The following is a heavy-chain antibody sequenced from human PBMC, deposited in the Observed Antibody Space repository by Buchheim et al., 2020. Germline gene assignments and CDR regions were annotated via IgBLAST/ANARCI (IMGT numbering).Heavy chain of an antibody. CDR1: GFTFSSSW. J-gene: IGHJ5*02. Sequence: EVQLVESGGDLIQPGGSLRLSCAASGFTFSSSWMHWVRQVPGKGLVWVSSIKSDGSRTTYADSVKGRFTISRDNGKNKLYLQMSGLRVEDTAVYFCAKYGSSWGQGTL. V-gene: IGHV3-74*03. D-gene: IGHD6-6*01. CDR3: AKYGSS. CDR2: IKSDGSRT.